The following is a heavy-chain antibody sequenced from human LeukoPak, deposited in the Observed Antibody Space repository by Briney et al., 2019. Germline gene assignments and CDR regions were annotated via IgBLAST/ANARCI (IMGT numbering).Heavy chain of an antibody. V-gene: IGHV3-21*01. CDR1: GFTFSSYS. Sequence: SGGSLRLSCAASGFTFSSYSMNWVRQAPGKGLEWVSSISSSSSYIYYADSMKGRFTISRDNAKNSLYLQMNSLRAEDTAVYYCARARNRIAVSVIREYYYMDVWGKGTTVTISS. CDR2: ISSSSSYI. CDR3: ARARNRIAVSVIREYYYMDV. D-gene: IGHD6-19*01. J-gene: IGHJ6*03.